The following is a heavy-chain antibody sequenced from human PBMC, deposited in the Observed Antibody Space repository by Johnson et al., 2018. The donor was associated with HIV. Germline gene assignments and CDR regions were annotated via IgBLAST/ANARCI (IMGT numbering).Heavy chain of an antibody. J-gene: IGHJ3*02. CDR3: ARDHIRGYDSPNDAFDI. CDR1: GFTFSSYA. V-gene: IGHV3-30*04. CDR2: ISYDGSNK. Sequence: QVQLVESGGGVVQPERSLRLSCSASGFTFSSYAMHWVRQAPGKGLEWVACISYDGSNKYYAGSVKGRFTISRDNAKNSLYLQMNSLRAEDTALYYCARDHIRGYDSPNDAFDIWGQGTMVTVSS. D-gene: IGHD3-22*01.